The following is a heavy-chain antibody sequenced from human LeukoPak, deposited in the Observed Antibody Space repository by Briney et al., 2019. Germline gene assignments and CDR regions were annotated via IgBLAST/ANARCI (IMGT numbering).Heavy chain of an antibody. CDR2: ISYDGGNK. D-gene: IGHD2-2*02. V-gene: IGHV3-30-3*01. CDR3: ARDRDVVVPAAIQFDY. Sequence: GGSLRLSCAASGFTFSSYAMHWVRQAPGKGLEWVAVISYDGGNKYYADSVKGRFTISRDNSKNTLYLQMNSLRAEDTAVYYCARDRDVVVPAAIQFDYWGQGTLVTVSS. J-gene: IGHJ4*02. CDR1: GFTFSSYA.